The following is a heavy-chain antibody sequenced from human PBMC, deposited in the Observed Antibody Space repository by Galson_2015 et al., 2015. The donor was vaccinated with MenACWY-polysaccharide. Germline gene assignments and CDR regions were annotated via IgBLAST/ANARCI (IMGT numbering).Heavy chain of an antibody. D-gene: IGHD2-2*02. CDR1: GFTFSSYS. Sequence: SLRLSCAASGFTFSSYSMNWVRQAPGKGLEWVSYISSSSTIYYADSVKGRFTISRDNAKNSLYLQMNSLRAEDTAVYYCARDDPTYTYVNDFDYWGQGTLVTVSS. V-gene: IGHV3-48*01. CDR2: ISSSSTI. CDR3: ARDDPTYTYVNDFDY. J-gene: IGHJ4*02.